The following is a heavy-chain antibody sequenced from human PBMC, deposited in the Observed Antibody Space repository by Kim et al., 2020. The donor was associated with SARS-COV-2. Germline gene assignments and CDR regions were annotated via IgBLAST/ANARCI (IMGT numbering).Heavy chain of an antibody. CDR3: ARGTTAKNDY. J-gene: IGHJ4*02. Sequence: GTNYAQKFQGRVTMTRDTSIGTAYMELSRLRSDDTAVYYCARGTTAKNDYWGQGTLVTVSS. D-gene: IGHD1-7*01. CDR2: GT. V-gene: IGHV1-2*02.